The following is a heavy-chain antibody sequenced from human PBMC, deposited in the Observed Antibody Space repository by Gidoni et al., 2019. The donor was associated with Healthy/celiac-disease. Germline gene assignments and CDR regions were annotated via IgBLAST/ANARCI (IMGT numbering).Heavy chain of an antibody. V-gene: IGHV3-7*01. J-gene: IGHJ4*02. Sequence: EVQLVESGGGLVQPGGSLRLSCAASGFTFSSYWMSWVRQATGKGLEWGAKIKQDGSEKYYVDSVKGRFTISRDNAKNSLYLQMNSLRAEDTAVYYCARDSPGFYYGSGNKAIDYWGQGTLVTVSS. D-gene: IGHD3-10*01. CDR3: ARDSPGFYYGSGNKAIDY. CDR1: GFTFSSYW. CDR2: IKQDGSEK.